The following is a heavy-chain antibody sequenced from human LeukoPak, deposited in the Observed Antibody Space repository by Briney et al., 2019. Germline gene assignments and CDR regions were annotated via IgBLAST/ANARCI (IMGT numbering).Heavy chain of an antibody. CDR3: AKGGWLVPYFDY. Sequence: GGSLRLSCAASGFTFSSYGMSWVRQAPGKGLEWVSAISGSGGSTYYADSVKGRFTISRDNSKNTLYLQMNSLRAEDTAVYYCAKGGWLVPYFDYWGQGTLVTVSS. CDR1: GFTFSSYG. V-gene: IGHV3-23*01. J-gene: IGHJ4*02. CDR2: ISGSGGST. D-gene: IGHD6-19*01.